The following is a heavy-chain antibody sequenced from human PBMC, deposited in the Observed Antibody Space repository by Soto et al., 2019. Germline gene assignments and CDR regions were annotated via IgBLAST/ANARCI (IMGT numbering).Heavy chain of an antibody. V-gene: IGHV1-24*01. J-gene: IGHJ4*02. CDR1: GYTLTELS. CDR2: FDPEDGET. Sequence: GASVKVSCKVSGYTLTELSMHWVRQAPGKGLEWMGGFDPEDGETIYAQKFQGRVTMTEDTSTDTAYMELSSLRSEDTAVYYCATVPGRLGAPGKVFDNWGQGTLVTVSS. D-gene: IGHD3-10*01. CDR3: ATVPGRLGAPGKVFDN.